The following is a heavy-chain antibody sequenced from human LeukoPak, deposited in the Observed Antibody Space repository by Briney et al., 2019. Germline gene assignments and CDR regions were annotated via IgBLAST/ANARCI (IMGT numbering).Heavy chain of an antibody. CDR2: ISGSGGST. V-gene: IGHV3-23*01. Sequence: PGGSLRLSCPASGFTFSSYAMSWVRQAPGKGLEWVSAISGSGGSTYYADSVKGRFAISRDNSKNTLYLQMNSLRAEDTAVYYCAKDRQQLVRGPYAFDIWGQGTMVTVSS. J-gene: IGHJ3*02. CDR3: AKDRQQLVRGPYAFDI. CDR1: GFTFSSYA. D-gene: IGHD6-6*01.